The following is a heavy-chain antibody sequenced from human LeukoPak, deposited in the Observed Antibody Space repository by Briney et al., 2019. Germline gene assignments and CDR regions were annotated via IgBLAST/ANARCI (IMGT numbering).Heavy chain of an antibody. V-gene: IGHV3-23*01. CDR1: GFTFSSYA. CDR3: AKGSIRGVIITALDY. Sequence: GGSLRLSCAASGFTFSSYAMSWVRRAPGKGLEWVSAISGSGGSTYYADSVKGRFTISRDNSKNTLYLQMNSLRAEDTAVYYCAKGSIRGVIITALDYWGQGTLVTVSS. J-gene: IGHJ4*02. D-gene: IGHD3-10*01. CDR2: ISGSGGST.